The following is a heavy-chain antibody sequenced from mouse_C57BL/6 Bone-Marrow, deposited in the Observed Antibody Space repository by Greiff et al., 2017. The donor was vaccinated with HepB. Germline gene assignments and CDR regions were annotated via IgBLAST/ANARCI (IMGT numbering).Heavy chain of an antibody. J-gene: IGHJ2*01. D-gene: IGHD1-1*01. Sequence: QVQLQHPGAELVRPGSSVKLSCKASGYTFTSYWMDWVKQRPGQGLEWIGNIYPSDSETHYNQKFKDKATLTVDKSSSTAYMQLSSLTSEDSAVYYCARRVITVVEYYFDYWGQGTTLTVSS. CDR3: ARRVITVVEYYFDY. V-gene: IGHV1-61*01. CDR2: IYPSDSET. CDR1: GYTFTSYW.